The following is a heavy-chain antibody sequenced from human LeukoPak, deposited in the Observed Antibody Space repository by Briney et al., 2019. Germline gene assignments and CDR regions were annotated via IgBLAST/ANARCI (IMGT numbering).Heavy chain of an antibody. J-gene: IGHJ5*02. D-gene: IGHD4-17*01. CDR2: IYYSGST. Sequence: PSETLSLTCTVSGGSVRSYYWSWIRQPPGKGLEWIGYIYYSGSTNYNPSLKSRVTISVDTSKNQFSLKLSSVTAADTAVYYCARGPTSTVTTNWFDPWGQGTLVTVSS. CDR3: ARGPTSTVTTNWFDP. V-gene: IGHV4-59*02. CDR1: GGSVRSYY.